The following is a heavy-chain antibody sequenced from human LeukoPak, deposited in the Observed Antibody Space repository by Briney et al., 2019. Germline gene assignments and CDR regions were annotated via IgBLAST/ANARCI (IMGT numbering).Heavy chain of an antibody. D-gene: IGHD3-10*01. CDR3: AKENYYGSGGYYNDAFDI. CDR1: GFTFSSYA. Sequence: PGGSLRLSCAASGFTFSSYAMSWVRQAPGKGLEWVSAISGSGGSTYYADSVKGRFTISRDNSKNTLYLQMNSLRAEDTAVYYCAKENYYGSGGYYNDAFDIWGQGTMVTVSS. V-gene: IGHV3-23*01. CDR2: ISGSGGST. J-gene: IGHJ3*02.